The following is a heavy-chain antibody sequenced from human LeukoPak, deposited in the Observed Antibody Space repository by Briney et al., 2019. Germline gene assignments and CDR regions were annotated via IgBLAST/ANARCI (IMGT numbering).Heavy chain of an antibody. J-gene: IGHJ4*02. CDR2: INPNSGGT. V-gene: IGHV1-2*02. Sequence: ASVKVSCKASGHTFTGYHLHWVRPAPGQGLECMGWINPNSGGTHFAQKFQGRITMTRDTSISGVYMELSRLRSDDTAVYYCARARRLSPYYFDYWGQGTLVTVPS. CDR1: GHTFTGYH. D-gene: IGHD5-12*01. CDR3: ARARRLSPYYFDY.